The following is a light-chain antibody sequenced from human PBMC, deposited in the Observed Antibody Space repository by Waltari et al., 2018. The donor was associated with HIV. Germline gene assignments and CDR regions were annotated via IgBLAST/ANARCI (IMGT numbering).Light chain of an antibody. J-gene: IGLJ2*01. Sequence: QSELSQPPSASGTPGQRVAISCSGSSSNIGRNTVNWYQQLPGTAPKLLIHSNNQRPSGVPDRFSGSKSGTSASRAITGLQSEDEADYYCALWDDSLNGVLFGGGTKLTVL. CDR2: SNN. CDR3: ALWDDSLNGVL. CDR1: SSNIGRNT. V-gene: IGLV1-44*01.